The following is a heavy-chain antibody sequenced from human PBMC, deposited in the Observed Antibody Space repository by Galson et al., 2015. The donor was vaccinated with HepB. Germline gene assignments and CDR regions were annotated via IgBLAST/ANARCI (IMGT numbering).Heavy chain of an antibody. CDR3: AKHLRDTSGYYWDDVFDI. CDR1: GFTFSTYG. Sequence: SLRLSCAASGFTFSTYGIHWVRQAPGKGLEWVAFLSKDGSDEYYADSVKGRLTISRDNSKNTLYMQMNSLRAEDTAVYFCAKHLRDTSGYYWDDVFDIWGQGTKVIVSS. D-gene: IGHD3-22*01. CDR2: LSKDGSDE. V-gene: IGHV3-30*18. J-gene: IGHJ3*02.